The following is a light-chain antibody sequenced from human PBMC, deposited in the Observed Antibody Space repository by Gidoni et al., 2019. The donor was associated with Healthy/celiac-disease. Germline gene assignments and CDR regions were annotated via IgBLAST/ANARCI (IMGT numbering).Light chain of an antibody. V-gene: IGLV2-23*01. Sequence: QPALTQPASVPGSPGQSITISCTGTSSDVGSYNLVSWYQQHPGKAPKLMIYEGSKRPSGVSNRFSGSKSGNTASLTISGLQAEDEADYYCCSYAGSSTLVFGGGTKLTVL. J-gene: IGLJ2*01. CDR2: EGS. CDR1: SSDVGSYNL. CDR3: CSYAGSSTLV.